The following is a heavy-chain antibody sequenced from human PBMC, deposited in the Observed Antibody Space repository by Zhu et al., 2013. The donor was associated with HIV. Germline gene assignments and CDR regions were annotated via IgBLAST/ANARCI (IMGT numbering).Heavy chain of an antibody. D-gene: IGHD6-19*01. CDR3: ARDFPVAGYFRGMDV. Sequence: QVQLLQSGDEVKKPGASVKVSCEASGYTFTNYGLTWLRQAPGQGFEWIGWLTTNNGDTQLGQRFQGRVTMTMDTSTSTAYMELGSLTFDDTAVYYCARDFPVAGYFRGMDVWGQGTTVTVSS. CDR1: GYTFTNYG. CDR2: LTTNNGDT. V-gene: IGHV1-18*01. J-gene: IGHJ6*02.